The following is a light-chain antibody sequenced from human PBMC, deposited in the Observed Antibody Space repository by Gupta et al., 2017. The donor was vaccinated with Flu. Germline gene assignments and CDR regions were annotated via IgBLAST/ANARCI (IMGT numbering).Light chain of an antibody. J-gene: IGKJ1*01. CDR3: QQYDIWPRT. V-gene: IGKV3-15*01. CDR1: QSVSVN. CDR2: DTS. Sequence: GDRATLSCRARQSVSVNMAWYQKKPGQAPRLLFYDTSTRATGIPARFSGSGSGTEFTLTISSLQSEDFAVYYCQQYDIWPRTFGQGTKVEIK.